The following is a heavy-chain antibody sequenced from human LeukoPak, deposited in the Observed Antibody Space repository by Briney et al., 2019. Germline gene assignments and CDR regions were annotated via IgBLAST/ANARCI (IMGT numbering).Heavy chain of an antibody. D-gene: IGHD3-10*01. J-gene: IGHJ5*02. CDR2: IYHSGST. CDR3: ARDRITMVRGVYNWFDP. V-gene: IGHV4-30-2*01. Sequence: PSQTLSLTCTVSGGSISSGGYYWSWIRQPPGKGLEWIGYIYHSGSTYYNPSLKSRVTISVDTSKNQFSLKLSSVTAADTAVYYCARDRITMVRGVYNWFDPWGQGTLVTVSS. CDR1: GGSISSGGYY.